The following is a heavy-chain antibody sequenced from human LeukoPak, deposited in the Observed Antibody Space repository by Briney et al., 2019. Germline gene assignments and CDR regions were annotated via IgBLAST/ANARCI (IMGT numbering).Heavy chain of an antibody. J-gene: IGHJ6*04. V-gene: IGHV1-18*04. CDR2: ISAYNGNT. CDR3: ARETVVVPAARLLYYYYGMDV. CDR1: GYTFTSYS. D-gene: IGHD2-2*01. Sequence: GASVKVSCKASGYTFTSYSISWVRQAPGQGLEWMGWISAYNGNTNYAQKLQGRVTMTTDTSTSTAYMELRSLRSDDTAVYYCARETVVVPAARLLYYYYGMDVWGKGTTVTVSS.